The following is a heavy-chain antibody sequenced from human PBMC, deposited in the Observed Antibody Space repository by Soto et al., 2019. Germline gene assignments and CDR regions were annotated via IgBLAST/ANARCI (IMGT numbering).Heavy chain of an antibody. V-gene: IGHV4-61*08. D-gene: IGHD2-15*01. J-gene: IGHJ4*02. CDR1: GDSVSSDGYF. CDR2: ISYTGDT. Sequence: QVQLRESGPGLLKPSETLSLTCTVSGDSVSSDGYFWTWVRQPPGKGLEWIAYISYTGDTNYNPSLKSRVTISGDTSRNQFSLKVRSVSAADTAMYFCARIVVVVTIDYWGQGTLVTVSS. CDR3: ARIVVVVTIDY.